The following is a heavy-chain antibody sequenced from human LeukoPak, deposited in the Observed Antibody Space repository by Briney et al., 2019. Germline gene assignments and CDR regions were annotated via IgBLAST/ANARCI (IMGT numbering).Heavy chain of an antibody. Sequence: GGSLRLSCAASGFTLSSYDMHWVRQAPGKGLEWVAVISYDGSNKYYADSVKGRFTISRDNSKNTLFLQMNSLRAGDTAVYYCAKPHFDDWGQGTLVTVSS. V-gene: IGHV3-30*18. CDR3: AKPHFDD. CDR2: ISYDGSNK. J-gene: IGHJ4*02. CDR1: GFTLSSYD.